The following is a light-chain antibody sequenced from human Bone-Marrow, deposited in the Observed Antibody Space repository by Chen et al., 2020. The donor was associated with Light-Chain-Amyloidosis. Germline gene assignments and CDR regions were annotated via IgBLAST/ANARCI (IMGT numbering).Light chain of an antibody. V-gene: IGLV3-21*02. Sequence: SYVLTQPSSVSVAPGQTATIACGGNNIGATSVHWYQQTPGQAPLLVVYDDSDRPSGIPERLSGCNSGNTATLNIRRVEDGDEADYYCRVWDRGSDRPVFGGGTKLTVL. CDR1: NIGATS. CDR2: DDS. J-gene: IGLJ3*02. CDR3: RVWDRGSDRPV.